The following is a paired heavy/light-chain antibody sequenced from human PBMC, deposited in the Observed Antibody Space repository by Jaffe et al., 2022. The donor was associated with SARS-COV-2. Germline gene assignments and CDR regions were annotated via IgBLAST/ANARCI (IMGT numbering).Heavy chain of an antibody. CDR2: INHSGST. V-gene: IGHV4-34*01. D-gene: IGHD3-22*01. CDR1: GGSFSGYY. CDR3: ARGVRKWLLLRAPRGDYYYMDV. J-gene: IGHJ6*03. Sequence: QVQLQQWGAGLLKPSETLSLTCAVYGGSFSGYYWSWIRQPPGKGLEWIGEINHSGSTNYNPSLKSRVTISVDTSKNQFSLKLSSVTAADTAVYYCARGVRKWLLLRAPRGDYYYMDVWGKGTTVTVSS.
Light chain of an antibody. Sequence: EIVLTQSPGTLSLSPGERATLSCRASQSVSSSYLAWYQQKPGQAPRLLIYGASSRATGIPDRFSGSGSGTDFTLTISRLEPEDFAVYYCQQYGSSPRVTFGQGTKLEIK. J-gene: IGKJ2*01. CDR1: QSVSSSY. CDR2: GAS. CDR3: QQYGSSPRVT. V-gene: IGKV3-20*01.